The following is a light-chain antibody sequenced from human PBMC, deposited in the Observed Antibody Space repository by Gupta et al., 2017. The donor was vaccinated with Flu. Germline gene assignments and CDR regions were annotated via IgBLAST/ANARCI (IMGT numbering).Light chain of an antibody. J-gene: IGKJ2*01. CDR2: QAS. CDR1: QSINCW. CDR3: QPKVNFSRP. V-gene: IGKV1-5*03. Sequence: LYASVGDRVPSTCRVSQSINCWLAWYQQKPGNAPNLLIYQASSVESGVPSRFGGSGSGTEFTLTLSCLQPDDFATYYCQPKVNFSRPFGQGTQLDIK.